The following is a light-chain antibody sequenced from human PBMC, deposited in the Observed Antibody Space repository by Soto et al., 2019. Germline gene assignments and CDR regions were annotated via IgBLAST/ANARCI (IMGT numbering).Light chain of an antibody. Sequence: SYELTQPPSVSVAPGQTARITCGGNNIGSKNVHWYQQKPGQAPVLVVYDDSDRPSGIPERFSGSNSGNTATLTISRVEDGDEADYYCQVWDSSSDHNYVFGTGTKVTVL. CDR1: NIGSKN. V-gene: IGLV3-21*02. CDR3: QVWDSSSDHNYV. CDR2: DDS. J-gene: IGLJ1*01.